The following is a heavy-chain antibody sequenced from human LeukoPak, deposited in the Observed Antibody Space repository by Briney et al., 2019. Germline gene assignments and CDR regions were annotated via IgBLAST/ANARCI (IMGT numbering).Heavy chain of an antibody. D-gene: IGHD3-9*01. V-gene: IGHV1-69*05. CDR2: IIPIFATP. CDR3: ARGPLYYDLSTGYPPSEMYYFDY. CDR1: GGTFSSYA. J-gene: IGHJ4*02. Sequence: ASVKVSCKASGGTFSSYAVSWVRQAPGQGLEWIGGIIPIFATPDYAQKFRGRVPITTDESTSTAYMELSSLRSEDTALYYCARGPLYYDLSTGYPPSEMYYFDYWGQGTLVTVSS.